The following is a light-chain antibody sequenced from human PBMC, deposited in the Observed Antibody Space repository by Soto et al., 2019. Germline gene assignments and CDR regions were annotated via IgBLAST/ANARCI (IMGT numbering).Light chain of an antibody. CDR3: QQYSTLPLP. CDR1: QSALFTSNNKNY. V-gene: IGKV4-1*01. J-gene: IGKJ4*01. Sequence: DIGRAETQEYLAGSLGERATIDCESRQSALFTSNNKNYLAWYQQKPGQPPKLLLSWASARESGVPERFSGSGSGTLFTLSISSLQAEDVAVYYCQQYSTLPLPFCGG. CDR2: WAS.